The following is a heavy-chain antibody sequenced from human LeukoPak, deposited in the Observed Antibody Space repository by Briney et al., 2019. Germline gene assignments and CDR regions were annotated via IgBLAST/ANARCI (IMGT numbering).Heavy chain of an antibody. CDR2: ISGSGGSI. CDR1: GFTFSSYA. V-gene: IGHV3-23*01. D-gene: IGHD3-22*01. Sequence: GGSLRLSCAASGFTFSSYAMSWVRQAPGKGLEWVSAISGSGGSIYYADSVKGRFTISRDNSKNTLYLQMNSLRAEDTAVYFCAKADDYYDSSGLFDYWGQGTLVTVSS. J-gene: IGHJ4*02. CDR3: AKADDYYDSSGLFDY.